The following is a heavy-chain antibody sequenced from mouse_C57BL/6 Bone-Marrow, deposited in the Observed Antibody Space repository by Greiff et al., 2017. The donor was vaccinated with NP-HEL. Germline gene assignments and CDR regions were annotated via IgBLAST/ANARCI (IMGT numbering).Heavy chain of an antibody. CDR2: IYPRSGNT. Sequence: QVQLKESGAELARPGASVKLSCKASGYTFTSYGISWVKQRTGQGLEWIGEIYPRSGNTYYNEKFKGKATLTADKSSSTAYMELRSLTSEDSAVYFCARGIFYYYGSSPAWFAYWGQGTLVTVSA. CDR3: ARGIFYYYGSSPAWFAY. V-gene: IGHV1-81*01. J-gene: IGHJ3*01. CDR1: GYTFTSYG. D-gene: IGHD1-1*01.